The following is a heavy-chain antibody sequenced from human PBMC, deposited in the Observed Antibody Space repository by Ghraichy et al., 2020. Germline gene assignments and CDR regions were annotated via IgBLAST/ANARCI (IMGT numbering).Heavy chain of an antibody. D-gene: IGHD3-16*01. CDR2: ITSSGSGI. CDR1: GFTFSDYF. J-gene: IGHJ4*02. Sequence: LSLTCVASGFTFSDYFMSWIRQAPGKGLEWLSYITSSGSGIYYADSVKGRFTISRDNAKNSLYLQMNSLRVDDTAVYYCARGGAPFDYWGQGTLVTVSS. V-gene: IGHV3-11*01. CDR3: ARGGAPFDY.